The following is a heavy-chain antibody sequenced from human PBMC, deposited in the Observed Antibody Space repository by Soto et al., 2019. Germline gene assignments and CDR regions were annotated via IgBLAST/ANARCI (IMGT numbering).Heavy chain of an antibody. J-gene: IGHJ6*02. CDR1: GGTFSSYA. V-gene: IGHV1-69*01. D-gene: IGHD6-19*01. Sequence: QVQLVQSGAEVKKPGSSVKVSCKASGGTFSSYAISWVRQAPGQGLEWMGGSIPIFGTANYAQKFQGRVTITADESTSTAYMELSSLRSEDTAVYYCARDQVTGRIAVAGFYGMDVWGQGTTVTVSS. CDR3: ARDQVTGRIAVAGFYGMDV. CDR2: SIPIFGTA.